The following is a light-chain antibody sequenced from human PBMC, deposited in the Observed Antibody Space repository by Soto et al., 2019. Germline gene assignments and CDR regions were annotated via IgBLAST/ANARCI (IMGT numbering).Light chain of an antibody. J-gene: IGKJ4*01. CDR3: QQYGSSPLT. CDR1: QSVCSSY. Sequence: EIVLTQSPGTLSLSPGERATLSCSASQSVCSSYLAWYQQKPGQAPRLLIYGASSKATGIPDRFSGSGSGTDFTLTISRLEPEDFAVYYCQQYGSSPLTFGGGTKVEIK. V-gene: IGKV3-20*01. CDR2: GAS.